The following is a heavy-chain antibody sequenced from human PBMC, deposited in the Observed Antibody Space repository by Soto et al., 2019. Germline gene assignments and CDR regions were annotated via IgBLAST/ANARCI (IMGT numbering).Heavy chain of an antibody. V-gene: IGHV1-18*01. CDR3: ARDTPSWNVSYYYYCMDV. CDR1: GYTFTSYG. Sequence: QVQLVQSGAEVKKPGASVKVSCKASGYTFTSYGISWVRQAPGQGLEWMGWISAYNGNTNYAQKLQGRGTMTTDTSTRTAYMEMRSVRSDDPAVEYCARDTPSWNVSYYYYCMDVWGKGTTVSVAS. CDR2: ISAYNGNT. J-gene: IGHJ6*04. D-gene: IGHD1-1*01.